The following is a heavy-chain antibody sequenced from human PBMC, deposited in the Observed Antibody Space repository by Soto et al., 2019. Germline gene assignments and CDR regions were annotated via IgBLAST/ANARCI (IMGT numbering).Heavy chain of an antibody. Sequence: SETLSLTCTVSGGSISSSSYYWGWIRQPPGKGLEWIGSIYYSGSTYYNPSLKSRVTISVDTSKNQFSLKLSSVTAADTAVYYCARRLRDGYNQGFDPWGQGTLVTVSS. D-gene: IGHD5-12*01. V-gene: IGHV4-39*01. CDR3: ARRLRDGYNQGFDP. CDR1: GGSISSSSYY. CDR2: IYYSGST. J-gene: IGHJ5*02.